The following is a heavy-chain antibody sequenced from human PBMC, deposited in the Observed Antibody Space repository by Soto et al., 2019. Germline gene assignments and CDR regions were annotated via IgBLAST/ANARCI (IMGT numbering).Heavy chain of an antibody. J-gene: IGHJ4*02. CDR2: IIPILGIA. CDR3: ARCRVCIVATSHYFDY. D-gene: IGHD5-12*01. CDR1: GGTFSSYT. V-gene: IGHV1-69*02. Sequence: QVQLVQSGAEVKKPGSSVKVSCKASGGTFSSYTISWVRQAPGQGLEWMGRIIPILGIANYAQNFKGRVTITADKSTSKAYMELSRLRSEDTAVYYCARCRVCIVATSHYFDYWGQGTLVTVSS.